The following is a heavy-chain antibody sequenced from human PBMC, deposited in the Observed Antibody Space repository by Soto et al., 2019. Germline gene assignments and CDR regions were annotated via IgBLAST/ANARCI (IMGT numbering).Heavy chain of an antibody. J-gene: IGHJ5*02. V-gene: IGHV3-7*01. CDR2: IKQDGSER. CDR1: GFTFTNYW. Sequence: PGGSLRLSCAASGFTFTNYWMSWVRQAPGKGLEWVANIKQDGSERYYVDSVKGRFTISRDNAKSSLYLQMNSLRAEDTAVYYCARVPVLPAGPFWFDPWGQGTLVTFSS. CDR3: ARVPVLPAGPFWFDP. D-gene: IGHD2-2*01.